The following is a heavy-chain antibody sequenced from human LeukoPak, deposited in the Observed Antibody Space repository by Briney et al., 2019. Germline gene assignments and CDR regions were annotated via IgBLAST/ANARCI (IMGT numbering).Heavy chain of an antibody. J-gene: IGHJ6*03. Sequence: SEALSLTCTVSGGSISSYYWTWIRQPPGKGLEWIGYIYYSGSTNYNPSLKSRVTISVDTSKNQFSLKLSSVTAADTAVYYCARGSNNHYYYYFHMDVWGKGTTVTVSS. D-gene: IGHD1/OR15-1a*01. V-gene: IGHV4-59*01. CDR2: IYYSGST. CDR3: ARGSNNHYYYYFHMDV. CDR1: GGSISSYY.